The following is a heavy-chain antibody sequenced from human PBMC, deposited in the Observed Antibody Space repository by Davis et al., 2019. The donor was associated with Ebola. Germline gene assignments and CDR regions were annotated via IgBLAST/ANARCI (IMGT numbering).Heavy chain of an antibody. D-gene: IGHD6-6*01. J-gene: IGHJ4*02. CDR2: IRSKANSYAT. V-gene: IGHV3-73*01. CDR3: TSSYASSSGDY. CDR1: GFTFRGSA. Sequence: ESLKISCAASGFTFRGSAMHWVRQASGKGLEWVGRIRSKANSYATAYAASVKGRFTISRDDSKNTAYLQMNSLKTEDTAVYYCTSSYASSSGDYWGQGTLVTVSS.